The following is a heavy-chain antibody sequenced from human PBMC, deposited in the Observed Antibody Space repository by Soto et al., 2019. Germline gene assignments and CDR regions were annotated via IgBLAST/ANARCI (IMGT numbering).Heavy chain of an antibody. CDR1: GFTFSSYA. D-gene: IGHD2-15*01. CDR2: ISSNGGST. J-gene: IGHJ6*02. CDR3: VKGRQCSGGSVYVHYYSYYGMDV. Sequence: VGSLRLSCSASGFTFSSYAMHWVRQAPGKGLEYVSAISSNGGSTYYADSVKGRFTISRDNSKNTLYLQMSSLRAEDTAVYYCVKGRQCSGGSVYVHYYSYYGMDVWGQGTTVTVYS. V-gene: IGHV3-64D*06.